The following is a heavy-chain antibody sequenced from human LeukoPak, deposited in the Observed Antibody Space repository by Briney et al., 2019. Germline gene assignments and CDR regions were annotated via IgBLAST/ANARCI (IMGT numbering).Heavy chain of an antibody. D-gene: IGHD2-21*02. Sequence: PSETLSLTCAVYGESFSGYYWSWIRQPPGRGLEWIGEINHSGSTNYNPSLKSRVTISVDTSKNQFSLKLSSVTAADTAVYYCARDLRGDYSFDYWGQGTLVTVSS. CDR1: GESFSGYY. J-gene: IGHJ4*02. V-gene: IGHV4-34*09. CDR2: INHSGST. CDR3: ARDLRGDYSFDY.